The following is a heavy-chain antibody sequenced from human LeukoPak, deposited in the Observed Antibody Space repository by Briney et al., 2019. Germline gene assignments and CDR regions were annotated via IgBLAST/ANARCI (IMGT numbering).Heavy chain of an antibody. Sequence: PGGSLRLSCAAPGFTFSNYNMNWVRQAPGKGLEWVSSISSSSSYIYYADSVKGRFTISRDNAKNSLYLQMNSLRAEDTAVYYCARDSSSAATIATSDYWGQGTLVTVSS. CDR1: GFTFSNYN. V-gene: IGHV3-21*01. D-gene: IGHD5-12*01. J-gene: IGHJ4*02. CDR2: ISSSSSYI. CDR3: ARDSSSAATIATSDY.